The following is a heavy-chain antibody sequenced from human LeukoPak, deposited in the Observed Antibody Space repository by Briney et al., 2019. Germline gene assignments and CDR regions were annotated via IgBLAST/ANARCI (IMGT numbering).Heavy chain of an antibody. CDR2: ISSSSSYI. CDR1: GFTFSSYS. J-gene: IGHJ3*02. D-gene: IGHD3-22*01. Sequence: GGSLRLSCAASGFTFSSYSMNWVRQAPGKGLEWVSSISSSSSYIYYADSVKGRFTISRDNAKNSLYLQMNSLRAEDTAVYYCARDYYDSSGYYGPGAFDIWGQGTMVTVFS. CDR3: ARDYYDSSGYYGPGAFDI. V-gene: IGHV3-21*01.